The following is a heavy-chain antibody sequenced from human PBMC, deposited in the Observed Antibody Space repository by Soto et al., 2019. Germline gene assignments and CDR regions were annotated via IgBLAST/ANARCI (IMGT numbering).Heavy chain of an antibody. Sequence: SETLSLTCTVSGGSISSGDYYWSWIRQHPGKGLEWIGYIYYSGSTYYNPSLKSRVTISVDTSKNQFSLYLQMNSLRAEDTAVYYCAIIPYYDIFTGYYEYFDYWGQGTLVTVSS. V-gene: IGHV4-31*03. CDR1: GGSISSGDYY. CDR2: IYYSGST. J-gene: IGHJ4*02. D-gene: IGHD3-9*01. CDR3: AIIPYYDIFTGYYEYFDY.